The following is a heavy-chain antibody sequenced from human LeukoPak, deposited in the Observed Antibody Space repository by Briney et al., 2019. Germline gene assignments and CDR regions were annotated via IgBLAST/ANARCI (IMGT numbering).Heavy chain of an antibody. J-gene: IGHJ4*02. Sequence: PGGSLRLSCTVSGFTVSSNSMSWVRQAPGKGLEWVSFIYSDNTHYSDSVKGRFTISRDNAKNSLYLQMNSLGAEDTAVYYCARDLMGIAYRGAFYYWGQGTLVTVSS. CDR2: IYSDNT. CDR1: GFTVSSNS. CDR3: ARDLMGIAYRGAFYY. D-gene: IGHD6-13*01. V-gene: IGHV3-53*01.